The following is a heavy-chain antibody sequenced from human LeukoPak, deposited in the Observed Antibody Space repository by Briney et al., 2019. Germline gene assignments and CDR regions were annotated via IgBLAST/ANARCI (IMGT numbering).Heavy chain of an antibody. CDR2: INHNGST. V-gene: IGHV4-34*01. Sequence: SETLSLTCAVYGGSFSGYYWSWIRQPPGKGLEWIGEINHNGSTNYNPSLKSRVTISVDTSKNQFSLKLSSVTAADTAVYYCASSRTYYYDSSGYYRSNSNYYFDYWGQGTLVTVPS. D-gene: IGHD3-22*01. J-gene: IGHJ4*02. CDR1: GGSFSGYY. CDR3: ASSRTYYYDSSGYYRSNSNYYFDY.